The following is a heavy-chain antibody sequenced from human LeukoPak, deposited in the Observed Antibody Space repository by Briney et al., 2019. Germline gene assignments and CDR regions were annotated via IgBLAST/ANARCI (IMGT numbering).Heavy chain of an antibody. J-gene: IGHJ6*02. D-gene: IGHD3-3*01. Sequence: GASVKVSCKASGYTFTSYGISWVRQAPGQGLEWMEWISAYNGNTNYAQKLQGRVTMTTDTSTSTAYMELRSLRSDDTAVYYCARDLARDNYLEWLSRLHYYYGMDVWGQGTTVTVSS. V-gene: IGHV1-18*01. CDR2: ISAYNGNT. CDR1: GYTFTSYG. CDR3: ARDLARDNYLEWLSRLHYYYGMDV.